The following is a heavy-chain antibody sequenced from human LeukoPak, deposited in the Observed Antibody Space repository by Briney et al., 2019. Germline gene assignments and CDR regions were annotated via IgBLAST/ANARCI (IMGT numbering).Heavy chain of an antibody. J-gene: IGHJ4*02. V-gene: IGHV4-34*01. CDR1: GGSFSGYY. Sequence: SETLSLTCAVYGGSFSGYYWSWIRQPPGKGLEWIGEINHSGSTNYNPSLKSRVTISVDTSKNQFSLKLSSVTAADTAVYYCARRDSGYSSSWQHNGGPFDYWGQGTLVTVSS. D-gene: IGHD6-13*01. CDR2: INHSGST. CDR3: ARRDSGYSSSWQHNGGPFDY.